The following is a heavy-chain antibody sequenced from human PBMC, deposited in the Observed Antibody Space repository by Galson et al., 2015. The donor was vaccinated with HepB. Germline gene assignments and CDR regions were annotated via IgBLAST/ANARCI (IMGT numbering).Heavy chain of an antibody. V-gene: IGHV3-23*01. CDR2: IGVSSSKT. J-gene: IGHJ4*02. CDR1: GFTFSSLG. CDR3: AKGTTNIDY. D-gene: IGHD1-1*01. Sequence: SLRLSCAASGFTFSSLGMTWVRQAPGKGLECVPAIGVSSSKTDYVESVKGRFTISRDNSKNMLYLQMNNLRVEDTAVYYCAKGTTNIDYWGQGTLVTVSS.